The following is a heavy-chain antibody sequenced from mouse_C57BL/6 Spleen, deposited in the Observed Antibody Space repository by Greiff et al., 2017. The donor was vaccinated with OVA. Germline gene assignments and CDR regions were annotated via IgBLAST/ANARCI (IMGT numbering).Heavy chain of an antibody. Sequence: QVQLKQPGAELVMPGASVKLSCKASGYTFTSYCMHWVKQRPGQGLEWIGEIDPSDSYTNYNQKFKGKSTLTVDKSSSTAYMQLSSLTSEDSAVYYCARGAIVATYYAMDYWGQGTSVTVSS. D-gene: IGHD2-5*01. CDR1: GYTFTSYC. J-gene: IGHJ4*01. CDR3: ARGAIVATYYAMDY. V-gene: IGHV1-69*01. CDR2: IDPSDSYT.